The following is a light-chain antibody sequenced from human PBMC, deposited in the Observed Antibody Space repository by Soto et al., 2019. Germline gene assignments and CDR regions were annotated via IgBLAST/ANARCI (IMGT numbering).Light chain of an antibody. CDR3: QQYFEWPPMT. J-gene: IGKJ1*01. Sequence: EVVMTQSPATLSASPGERATLSCWASETVATNLAWYQQKPGQAPRLLISGASTRAAGISDRFRGRGSGTEFTLTISSLRSEDSGIYYCQQYFEWPPMTFGQGTKVEI. CDR1: ETVATN. V-gene: IGKV3-15*01. CDR2: GAS.